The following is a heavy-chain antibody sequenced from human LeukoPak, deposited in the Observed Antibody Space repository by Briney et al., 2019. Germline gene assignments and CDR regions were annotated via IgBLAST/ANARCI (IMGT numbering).Heavy chain of an antibody. CDR1: GFSFSSCS. J-gene: IGHJ5*02. V-gene: IGHV3-21*01. D-gene: IGHD6-19*01. CDR3: ARDPSSGWYLKGWFDP. CDR2: ISSSSNYI. Sequence: PGGSLRLSCAASGFSFSSCSMNWVRQAPGKGLEWVSSISSSSNYIYYADSVKGRFTISRDNAKNPLYLQMNSLRAEDTAVYYCARDPSSGWYLKGWFDPWGQGTLVTVSS.